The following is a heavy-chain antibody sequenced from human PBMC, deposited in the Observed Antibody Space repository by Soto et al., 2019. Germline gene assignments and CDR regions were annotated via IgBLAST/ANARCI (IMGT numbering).Heavy chain of an antibody. CDR1: GASLVSTNW. D-gene: IGHD3-16*01. CDR3: AVYAGLCFLDY. CDR2: IHHSGNT. Sequence: QLQLQESGPGLVEPSGTLSLTCAVSGASLVSTNWYSWVRQSPTKGLEWIGEIHHSGNTNINPSLKSRFTITVDKSKNQMSPRLSSVTAAATAVYYCAVYAGLCFLDYWGEGTLVTVSS. J-gene: IGHJ4*02. V-gene: IGHV4-4*02.